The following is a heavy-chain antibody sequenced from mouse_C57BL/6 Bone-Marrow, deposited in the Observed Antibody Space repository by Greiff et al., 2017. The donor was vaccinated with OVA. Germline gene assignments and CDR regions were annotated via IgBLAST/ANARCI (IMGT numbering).Heavy chain of an antibody. CDR2: IHPNSGST. J-gene: IGHJ3*01. CDR3: AREAHYYGSSSFAY. CDR1: GYTFTSYW. V-gene: IGHV1-64*01. D-gene: IGHD1-1*01. Sequence: VQLQQPGAELVKPGASVKLSCKASGYTFTSYWMHWVKQRPGQGLEWIGMIHPNSGSTNYNEKFKSKATLTVDKSSSTAYMQLSSLTSEDSAVYYCAREAHYYGSSSFAYWGQGTLVTVSA.